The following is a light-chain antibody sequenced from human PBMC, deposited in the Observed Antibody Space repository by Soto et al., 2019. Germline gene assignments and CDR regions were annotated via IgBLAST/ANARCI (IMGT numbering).Light chain of an antibody. CDR3: QQYGSSPAYT. CDR2: VPS. Sequence: EIVLTQSPGTLSLSPGERATLSCRASQSVSSTNLAGYQQKPGQAPRLLIYVPSSRATGIPDRFSGSGSGTDFTLTISRLEPEDFAVYYCQQYGSSPAYTFGQGTKLEIK. CDR1: QSVSSTN. V-gene: IGKV3-20*01. J-gene: IGKJ2*01.